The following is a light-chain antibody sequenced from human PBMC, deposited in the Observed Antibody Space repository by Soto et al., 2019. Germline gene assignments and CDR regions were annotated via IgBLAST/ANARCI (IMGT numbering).Light chain of an antibody. J-gene: IGKJ1*01. Sequence: DIQMTQSPSTLSASVGDRVAITCRASQSIRSWLAWYQQKPGKAPKLLISKASSLESGVPSRFSGSGSGTEFTLTISSLQPDDFANHYCQQYYGYRTFGQGTKVEV. CDR3: QQYYGYRT. CDR2: KAS. V-gene: IGKV1-5*03. CDR1: QSIRSW.